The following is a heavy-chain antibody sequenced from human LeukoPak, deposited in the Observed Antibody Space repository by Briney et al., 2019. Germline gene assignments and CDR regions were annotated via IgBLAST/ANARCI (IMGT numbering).Heavy chain of an antibody. CDR2: IYYSGST. V-gene: IGHV4-59*01. D-gene: IGHD4-17*01. J-gene: IGHJ4*02. Sequence: MASETLSLTCTVSGGSISSYYWSWIRQPPGKGLEWIGYIYYSGSTNYNPSLKSRVTISVDTSKNQFSLKLSSVTAADTAVYYCARVTTVTLAPLGGWPTLFDYWGQGTLVTVSS. CDR1: GGSISSYY. CDR3: ARVTTVTLAPLGGWPTLFDY.